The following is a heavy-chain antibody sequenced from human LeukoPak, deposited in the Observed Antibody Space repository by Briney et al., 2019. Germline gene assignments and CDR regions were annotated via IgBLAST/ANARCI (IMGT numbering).Heavy chain of an antibody. CDR2: IIPILGIA. CDR3: ASLLAAAGTGWFDP. V-gene: IGHV1-69*04. D-gene: IGHD6-13*01. Sequence: ASVKVSCKASGYTFTSYDINWVRQATGQGLEWMGRIIPILGIANYAQKFQGRVTITADKSTSTAYMELSSLRSEDTAVYYCASLLAAAGTGWFDPWGQGTLVTVSS. J-gene: IGHJ5*02. CDR1: GYTFTSYD.